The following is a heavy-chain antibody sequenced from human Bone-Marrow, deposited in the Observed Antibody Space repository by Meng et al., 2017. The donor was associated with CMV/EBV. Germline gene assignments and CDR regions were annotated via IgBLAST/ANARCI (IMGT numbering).Heavy chain of an antibody. CDR3: AGTIVGAD. V-gene: IGHV3-30-3*01. CDR1: GFTFSSYA. Sequence: SLRLSCEASGFTFSSYAMHWVRQAPGKGLEWVAVISYDGSNKYYADSVKGRFTISRDNSKNTLYLQMNSLRAEDTAVYYCAGTIVGADWGQGTLVTVSS. J-gene: IGHJ4*02. D-gene: IGHD1-26*01. CDR2: ISYDGSNK.